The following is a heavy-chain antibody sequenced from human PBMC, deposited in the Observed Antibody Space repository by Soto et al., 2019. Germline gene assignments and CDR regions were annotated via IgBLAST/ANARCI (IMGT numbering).Heavy chain of an antibody. CDR2: INPSGGGT. CDR1: GYTFSNYY. J-gene: IGHJ6*02. Sequence: QVHLVQSGAEVKKPGASVTFPCKASGYTFSNYYMHWVRQAPGQGLEWVGIINPSGGGTTYAQNFQGRVTXTXDXXTSTVYMELNSLRSEDTAVYYCARGPKLTDFGDRGYYGMDVGGHGTTVTVSS. CDR3: ARGPKLTDFGDRGYYGMDV. V-gene: IGHV1-46*01. D-gene: IGHD4-17*01.